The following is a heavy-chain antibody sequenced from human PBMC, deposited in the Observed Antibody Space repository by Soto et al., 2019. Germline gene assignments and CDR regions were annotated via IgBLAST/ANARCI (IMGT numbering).Heavy chain of an antibody. CDR2: ISSSSSTI. CDR3: ARFWDF. Sequence: GGSLRLSCAASRFTFSNFNMNWVRQAPGKGLEWVAYISSSSSTIYYADSVKGRFTISRDNAKNSLYLQMNSLTDEDTAVYYCARFWDFWGQGTLVTVSS. CDR1: RFTFSNFN. D-gene: IGHD3-3*01. V-gene: IGHV3-48*02. J-gene: IGHJ4*02.